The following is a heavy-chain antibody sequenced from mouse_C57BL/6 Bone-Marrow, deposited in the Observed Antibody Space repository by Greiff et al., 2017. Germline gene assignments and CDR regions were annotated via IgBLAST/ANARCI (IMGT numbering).Heavy chain of an antibody. CDR2: IDPENGDT. Sequence: VHVKQSGAELVRPGASVKLSCTASGFNIKDDYMHWVKQRPEQGLEWIGWIDPENGDTEYASKFQGKATITADTSSNTAYLQLSSLTSEDTAVYYCTTGYYGSSFYWGQGTTLTVSS. V-gene: IGHV14-4*01. D-gene: IGHD1-1*01. CDR1: GFNIKDDY. CDR3: TTGYYGSSFY. J-gene: IGHJ2*01.